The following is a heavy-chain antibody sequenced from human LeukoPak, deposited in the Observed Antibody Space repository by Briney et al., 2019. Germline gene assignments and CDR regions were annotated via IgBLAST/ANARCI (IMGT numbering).Heavy chain of an antibody. Sequence: ASVKVSCKASGYTFTSYGISWVRQAPGQGLEWMGWISAYNGNTNYAQKLQGRVTMTTDTSTSTAYMELSSLRSEDTAVYYCARGYYDILTGYSLDYWGQGTLVTVSS. CDR1: GYTFTSYG. CDR2: ISAYNGNT. CDR3: ARGYYDILTGYSLDY. D-gene: IGHD3-9*01. V-gene: IGHV1-18*01. J-gene: IGHJ4*02.